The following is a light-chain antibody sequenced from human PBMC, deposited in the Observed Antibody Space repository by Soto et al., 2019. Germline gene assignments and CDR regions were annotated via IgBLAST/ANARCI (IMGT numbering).Light chain of an antibody. CDR1: SSDVGGYNY. CDR3: CSYAGSSTFYV. CDR2: DVT. V-gene: IGLV2-11*01. J-gene: IGLJ1*01. Sequence: SALTQPRSVSGSPGQSVTISCTGTSSDVGGYNYVSWYQQHPGKAPKLMIFDVTRRPSGVPDRFSGSKSGNTASLTISGLQAEDEADYYCCSYAGSSTFYVFGVGTKVTVL.